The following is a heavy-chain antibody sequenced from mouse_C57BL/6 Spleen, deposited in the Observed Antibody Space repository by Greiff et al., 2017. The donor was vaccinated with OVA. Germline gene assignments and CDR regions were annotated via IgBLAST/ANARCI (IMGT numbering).Heavy chain of an antibody. CDR3: TNYGTGYFDV. D-gene: IGHD1-1*01. Sequence: QVQLQQSGAELVRPGASVTLSCKASGYTFTDYEMHWVKQTPVHGLEWIGAIDPETGGTAYNQKFKGKAILTADKSSSTAYMELRSLTSEDSAVYYCTNYGTGYFDVWGTGTTVTVSS. V-gene: IGHV1-15*01. CDR1: GYTFTDYE. CDR2: IDPETGGT. J-gene: IGHJ1*03.